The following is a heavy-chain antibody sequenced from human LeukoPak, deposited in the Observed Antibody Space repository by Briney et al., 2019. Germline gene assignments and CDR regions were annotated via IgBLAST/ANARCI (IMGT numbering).Heavy chain of an antibody. V-gene: IGHV3-15*01. CDR1: GSIFTNTW. J-gene: IGHJ4*02. CDR3: TTIRGVLGPANY. CDR2: IKSNTDGGAT. Sequence: GGSLRLSCAASGSIFTNTWMSWVRQAPGKGLDWVGLIKSNTDGGATDYAAPVKGRFSISRDDSKNMVYLQMNSLKTEDTAMYYCTTIRGVLGPANYWGQGALVTVSS. D-gene: IGHD3-10*02.